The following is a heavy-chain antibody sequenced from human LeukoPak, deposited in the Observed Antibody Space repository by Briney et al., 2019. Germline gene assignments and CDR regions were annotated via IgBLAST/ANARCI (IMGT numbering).Heavy chain of an antibody. J-gene: IGHJ6*02. CDR2: LASDDRT. CDR1: GFDVSTMW. V-gene: IGHV3-66*02. Sequence: GGSLRLSCAASGFDVSTMWMIWVRQAPRKGLEWISVLASDDRTHYADSVKGRFSISRDNLKNTIYLQMSSLRVEDTALYYCAKDLHNYGLDVWGQGTTVTVSS. CDR3: AKDLHNYGLDV.